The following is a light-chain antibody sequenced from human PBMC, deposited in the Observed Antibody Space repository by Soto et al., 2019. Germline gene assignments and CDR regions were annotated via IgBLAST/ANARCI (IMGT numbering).Light chain of an antibody. CDR1: QSVDIN. CDR2: GAS. J-gene: IGKJ1*01. Sequence: EIVLTQSPATLSVSPGERVTLSCRASQSVDINLAWYQQKPGQAPRLHIYGASTRATDMSGTFSGRGSGTEFTLTISNLRPEDFAVYYCQQYRSWPRTFGQGTKVEIK. CDR3: QQYRSWPRT. V-gene: IGKV3-15*01.